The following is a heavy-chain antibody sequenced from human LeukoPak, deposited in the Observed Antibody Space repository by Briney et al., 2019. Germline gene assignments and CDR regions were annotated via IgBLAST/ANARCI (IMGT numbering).Heavy chain of an antibody. V-gene: IGHV4-39*01. Sequence: PSETLSLTCTVSGGSSSSSSYYWGWIRQPPGKGLEWIGNSYYSGSTYYNPSLKSRVTISVETPKNQFSLKLSSVTAADAAVYYCARTLPSLDYYDSSGSFDYWGQGTLVTVSS. D-gene: IGHD3-22*01. J-gene: IGHJ4*02. CDR2: SYYSGST. CDR1: GGSSSSSSYY. CDR3: ARTLPSLDYYDSSGSFDY.